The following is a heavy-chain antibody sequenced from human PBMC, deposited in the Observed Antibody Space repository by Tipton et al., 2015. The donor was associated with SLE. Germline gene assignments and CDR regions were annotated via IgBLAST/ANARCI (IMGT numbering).Heavy chain of an antibody. D-gene: IGHD1-26*01. CDR2: IYYSGST. CDR1: GGSISSYY. Sequence: LRLSCTVSGGSISSYYWSWIRQPPGKGLEWIGYIYYSGSTNYNPSLKSRVTISVDTPKNQFSLKLSSVTAADTAVYYCARHRVGATYYFDYWGQGTLVTVSS. J-gene: IGHJ4*02. V-gene: IGHV4-59*08. CDR3: ARHRVGATYYFDY.